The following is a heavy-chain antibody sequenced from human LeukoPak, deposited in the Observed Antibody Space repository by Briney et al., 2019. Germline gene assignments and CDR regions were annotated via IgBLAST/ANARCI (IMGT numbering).Heavy chain of an antibody. Sequence: PGGSLRLSCAASGFTFSSYAMTWVRQAPGRGLEWVSASTGSGGTTYYADSVMGRFTISRDNAKNSLYLQMNSLRAEDTAVYYCARGSRGTKPCLDYWGQGTLVTVSS. V-gene: IGHV3-23*01. CDR3: ARGSRGTKPCLDY. J-gene: IGHJ4*02. CDR1: GFTFSSYA. CDR2: STGSGGTT. D-gene: IGHD2-8*01.